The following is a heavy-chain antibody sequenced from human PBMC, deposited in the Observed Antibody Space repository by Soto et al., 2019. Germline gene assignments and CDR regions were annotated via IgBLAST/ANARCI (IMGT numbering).Heavy chain of an antibody. CDR3: ARYGTMVRGDPQDPWFDP. D-gene: IGHD3-10*01. CDR2: IYWDDDK. CDR1: GFSLSTSGVG. J-gene: IGHJ5*02. Sequence: QITLKESGPTLVKPTQTLTLTCTFSGFSLSTSGVGVGWIRQPPGKALEWLALIYWDDDKRYSPSLKSRLTITKDTSKNQVVLTMTNMDPVDTATYYCARYGTMVRGDPQDPWFDPWGRGTLVTVSS. V-gene: IGHV2-5*02.